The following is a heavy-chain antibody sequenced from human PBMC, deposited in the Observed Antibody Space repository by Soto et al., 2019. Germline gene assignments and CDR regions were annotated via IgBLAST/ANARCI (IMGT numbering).Heavy chain of an antibody. D-gene: IGHD5-18*01. CDR1: GGSFSGYY. V-gene: IGHV4-34*01. J-gene: IGHJ4*02. CDR3: ARGLMRWLQPSNFDY. CDR2: INHSGST. Sequence: SETLSLTCAVYGGSFSGYYWSWIRQPPGKGLEWIGEINHSGSTNYNPSLKSRVTISVDTSKNQFSLKLSSVTAADTAVYYCARGLMRWLQPSNFDYWGQGTLVTVSS.